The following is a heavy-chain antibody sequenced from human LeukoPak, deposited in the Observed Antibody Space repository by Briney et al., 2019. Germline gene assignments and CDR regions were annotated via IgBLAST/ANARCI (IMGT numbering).Heavy chain of an antibody. J-gene: IGHJ3*02. V-gene: IGHV3-7*01. D-gene: IGHD6-19*01. CDR1: RFSFSSYW. Sequence: GGSLRFSCAASRFSFSSYWMSWVRQAPGKGLEWVANIKQDGTEKDYVDSVKGRFTISRDNAKKTLYLEMDSLRAEDTAVYYCARVAVGGTRAFDIWGQGTTVTVSS. CDR2: IKQDGTEK. CDR3: ARVAVGGTRAFDI.